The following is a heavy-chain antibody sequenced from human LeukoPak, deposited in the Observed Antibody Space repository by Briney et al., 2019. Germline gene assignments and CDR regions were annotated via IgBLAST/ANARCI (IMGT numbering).Heavy chain of an antibody. CDR3: ARHPYYYDSSGYSQLDY. CDR1: GGTFSSYA. CDR2: IIPIFGTA. Sequence: SVKVSCKASGGTFSSYAISWVRQAPGQGLEWMGGIIPIFGTANYAQKFQGRVTITTDESTSTAYMELSSLRSEDTAAYYCARHPYYYDSSGYSQLDYWGQGTLVTVSS. V-gene: IGHV1-69*05. J-gene: IGHJ4*02. D-gene: IGHD3-22*01.